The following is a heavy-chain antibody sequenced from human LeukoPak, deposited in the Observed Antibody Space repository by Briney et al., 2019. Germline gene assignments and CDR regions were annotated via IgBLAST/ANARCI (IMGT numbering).Heavy chain of an antibody. CDR2: FDPEDGET. Sequence: ASVKVSCKVSGYTLTELSMHWVRQAPGKGLEWMGGFDPEDGETIYAQKFQGRVTMTEDTSTDTAYMELSSLRSEDTAVYYCATGYCSGGSCYAYFQHWGQGTLVTVSS. CDR3: ATGYCSGGSCYAYFQH. D-gene: IGHD2-15*01. V-gene: IGHV1-24*01. CDR1: GYTLTELS. J-gene: IGHJ1*01.